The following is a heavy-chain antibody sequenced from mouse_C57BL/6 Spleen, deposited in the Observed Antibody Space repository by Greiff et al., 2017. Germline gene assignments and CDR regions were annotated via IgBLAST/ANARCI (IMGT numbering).Heavy chain of an antibody. D-gene: IGHD1-1*01. CDR1: GYTFTDYE. V-gene: IGHV1-15*01. CDR3: TRWELRYEGDY. Sequence: VQLQQSGAELVRPGASVTLSCKASGYTFTDYEMHWVKQTPVHGLEWIGAIDPETGGTAYNQKFKGKAILTADKSSSTAYMELRSLTSEDSAVYYCTRWELRYEGDYWGQGTTLTVSS. CDR2: IDPETGGT. J-gene: IGHJ2*01.